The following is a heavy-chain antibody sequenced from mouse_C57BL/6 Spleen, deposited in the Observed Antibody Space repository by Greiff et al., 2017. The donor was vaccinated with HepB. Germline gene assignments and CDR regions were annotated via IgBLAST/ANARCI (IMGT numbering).Heavy chain of an antibody. CDR1: GFNIKDDY. CDR3: TTGDYGAWFAY. CDR2: IDPENGDT. J-gene: IGHJ3*01. V-gene: IGHV14-4*01. Sequence: EVQRVESGAELVRPGASVKLSCTASGFNIKDDYMHWVKQRPEQGLEWIGWIDPENGDTEYASKFQGKATITADTSSNTAYLQLSSLTSEDTAVYYCTTGDYGAWFAYWGQGTLVTVSA. D-gene: IGHD2-4*01.